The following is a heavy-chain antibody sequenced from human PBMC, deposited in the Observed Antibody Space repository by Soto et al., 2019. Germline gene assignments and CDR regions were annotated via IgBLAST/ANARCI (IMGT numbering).Heavy chain of an antibody. Sequence: QVQLVESGGGLVKPGGSLRLSCAASGFTFSDYYMRWIRQAPGKGLEWISYISSDSGYTHYADSVKGRFTISRDNANNSLYLQLESLRAEDTAVYYCARDPMGRGVPIDYWGQGTLVTVYS. CDR2: ISSDSGYT. D-gene: IGHD3-10*01. CDR3: ARDPMGRGVPIDY. CDR1: GFTFSDYY. V-gene: IGHV3-11*06. J-gene: IGHJ4*01.